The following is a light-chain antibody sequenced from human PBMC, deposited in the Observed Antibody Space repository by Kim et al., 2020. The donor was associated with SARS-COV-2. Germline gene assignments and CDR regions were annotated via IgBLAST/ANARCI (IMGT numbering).Light chain of an antibody. CDR3: SSFAGDTNLV. CDR2: EVS. J-gene: IGLJ2*01. Sequence: GQSFTSSCTGPSSGVGGYNFVSLFQQRPGKAPKLSIYEVSKRPSGVPDRFSGSKSGNTASLTVSGLQAEDEADYYCSSFAGDTNLVFGGGTQLTVL. V-gene: IGLV2-8*01. CDR1: SSGVGGYNF.